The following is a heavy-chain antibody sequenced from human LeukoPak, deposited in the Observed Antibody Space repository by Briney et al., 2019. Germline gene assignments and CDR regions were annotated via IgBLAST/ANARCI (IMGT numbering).Heavy chain of an antibody. CDR1: GGSISSGDYY. J-gene: IGHJ4*02. CDR3: ARDNSHHYYDSSGYWRD. V-gene: IGHV4-30-4*01. CDR2: IYYSGST. Sequence: PSETLSLTCAVSGGSISSGDYYWSWIRQPPGKGLEWIGYIYYSGSTYYNPSLKSRVTISVDTSKNQFSLKLSSVTAADTAVYYCARDNSHHYYDSSGYWRDWGQGTLVTVSS. D-gene: IGHD3-22*01.